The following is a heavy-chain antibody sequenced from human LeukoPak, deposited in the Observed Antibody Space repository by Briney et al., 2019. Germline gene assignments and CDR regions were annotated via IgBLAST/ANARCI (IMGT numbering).Heavy chain of an antibody. CDR3: ARERGYTYSFDY. D-gene: IGHD5-24*01. J-gene: IGHJ4*02. Sequence: PGGSLRLSCAASGFTFSSYTMSWVRQAPGKGLEWVPYISSSGSATYHAGSVKGRFTISRDNAKNSLYLQLNSLRVEDTAVYYCARERGYTYSFDYWGQGTLVTVSS. CDR2: ISSSGSAT. CDR1: GFTFSSYT. V-gene: IGHV3-48*01.